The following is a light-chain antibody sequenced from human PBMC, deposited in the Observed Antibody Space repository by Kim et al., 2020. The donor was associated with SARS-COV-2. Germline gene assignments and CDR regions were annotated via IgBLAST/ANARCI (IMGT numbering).Light chain of an antibody. CDR1: QDIRND. CDR2: GAS. Sequence: ASVEDIFTITCRARQDIRNDLGWYQQNPGRAPKRLIYGASSLQSGVPSRFSGSGSGTEFTLTISSVQPEDFATYFCLQHSTYPITFGQGTRLEIK. J-gene: IGKJ5*01. V-gene: IGKV1-17*01. CDR3: LQHSTYPIT.